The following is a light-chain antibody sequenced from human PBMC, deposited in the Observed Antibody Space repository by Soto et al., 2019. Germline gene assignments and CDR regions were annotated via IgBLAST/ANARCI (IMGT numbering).Light chain of an antibody. CDR2: EVS. V-gene: IGLV2-14*01. CDR3: SSFTSTSTFV. CDR1: SSDVGGYNY. J-gene: IGLJ1*01. Sequence: QSVLTQPASVSGSPGQSIAISCTGTSSDVGGYNYVSWYQQHPGIAPRLLISEVSNRPSGVSNRFSGSESGNTASLTISGLQAEDEADYYCSSFTSTSTFVFGTGTKLTVL.